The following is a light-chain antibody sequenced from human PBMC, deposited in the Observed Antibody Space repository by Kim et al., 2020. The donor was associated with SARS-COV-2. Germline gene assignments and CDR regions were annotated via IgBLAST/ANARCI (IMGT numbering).Light chain of an antibody. CDR1: QSIISW. CDR3: KHYNSYSGFT. Sequence: SIGNRAPVSGGARQSIISWWAWYQQKPGNAPKLLIYDVSRLESGLPSRFSGSVAGTEFTLTISSLQPVDFATYYCKHYNSYSGFTFGPGTKVDIK. V-gene: IGKV1-5*01. CDR2: DVS. J-gene: IGKJ3*01.